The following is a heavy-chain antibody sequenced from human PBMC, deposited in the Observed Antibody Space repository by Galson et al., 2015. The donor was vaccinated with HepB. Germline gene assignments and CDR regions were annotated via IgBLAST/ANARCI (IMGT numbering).Heavy chain of an antibody. J-gene: IGHJ5*02. V-gene: IGHV3-23*01. CDR3: AGYYDYP. CDR2: ISDNSGEI. Sequence: SLRLSCAASGFTFSSYAMSWVRQAPGKGLEWVSTISDNSGEIHFADSVKGRFTISRDNSKNTLYLQMNSLRAEDTAVYYCAGYYDYPWGQGTLVTVSS. D-gene: IGHD3-3*01. CDR1: GFTFSSYA.